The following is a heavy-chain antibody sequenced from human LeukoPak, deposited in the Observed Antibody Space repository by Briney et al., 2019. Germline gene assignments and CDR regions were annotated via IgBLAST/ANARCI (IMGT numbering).Heavy chain of an antibody. J-gene: IGHJ4*02. D-gene: IGHD1-26*01. CDR2: ISGSGGTT. V-gene: IGHV3-23*01. CDR1: GFTFSSYA. CDR3: AKHWGGTYDGIDY. Sequence: SGGSLRLSCAASGFTFSSYAMSWVRQAPGKGLEWVSVISGSGGTTYYADSVKGRFTISRDNSKNTLYVQVNGLRAEDTAAYHCAKHWGGTYDGIDYWGQGTLVTVSS.